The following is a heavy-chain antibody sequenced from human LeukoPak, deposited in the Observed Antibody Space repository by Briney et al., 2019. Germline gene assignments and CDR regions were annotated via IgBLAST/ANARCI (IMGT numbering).Heavy chain of an antibody. Sequence: SETLSLTCTVSGGSISSYYWSWIRQPPGKGLEWIGYIYYSGSTNYNPSLKSRVTISIDTSKNQFSLKLSSVTAADTAVYYCARGSTPSYDYGDYGSYYYYMDVWGKGTTVTVSS. D-gene: IGHD4-17*01. CDR2: IYYSGST. CDR1: GGSISSYY. CDR3: ARGSTPSYDYGDYGSYYYYMDV. J-gene: IGHJ6*03. V-gene: IGHV4-59*12.